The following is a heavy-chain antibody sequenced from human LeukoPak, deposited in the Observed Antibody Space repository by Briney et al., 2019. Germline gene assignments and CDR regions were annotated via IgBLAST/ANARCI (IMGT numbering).Heavy chain of an antibody. CDR3: ARGSSRSPRDAFDI. CDR2: ISPSGSST. V-gene: IGHV1-46*01. J-gene: IGHJ3*02. CDR1: GYTFTNYY. Sequence: ASVKVSCKASGYTFTNYYMHWVRHAPGQGLEWMGIISPSGSSTTYAQKFQGRVTMTRDMSTTTVYMELSSLRSEDTAVYYCARGSSRSPRDAFDIWGQGTMVSVSS.